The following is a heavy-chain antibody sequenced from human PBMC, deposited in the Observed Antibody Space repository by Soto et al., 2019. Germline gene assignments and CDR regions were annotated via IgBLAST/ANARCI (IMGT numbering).Heavy chain of an antibody. CDR1: GYTFTSYG. D-gene: IGHD3-16*02. CDR3: ARGRIMITFGGVIVTAWYFDY. J-gene: IGHJ4*02. Sequence: ASVQVSCKASGYTFTSYGISWVRQAPGQGLEWMGWISAYNGNTNYAQKLQGRVTMTTDTSTSTAYMELRSLRSDDTAVYYCARGRIMITFGGVIVTAWYFDYWGQGTLVTVS. V-gene: IGHV1-18*01. CDR2: ISAYNGNT.